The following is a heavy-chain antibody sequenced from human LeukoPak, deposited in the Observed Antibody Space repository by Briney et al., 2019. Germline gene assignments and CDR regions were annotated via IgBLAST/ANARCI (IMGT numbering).Heavy chain of an antibody. CDR3: ARYPRLAAAANWFDP. V-gene: IGHV1-2*02. J-gene: IGHJ5*02. Sequence: ASVKVSCKASGYTFTGYYMHWVRQAPGQGLEWMGWINPNSGGTNYAQKLQGRVTMTTDTSTSTAYMELRSLRSDDTAVYYCARYPRLAAAANWFDPWGQGTLVTVSS. D-gene: IGHD6-13*01. CDR2: INPNSGGT. CDR1: GYTFTGYY.